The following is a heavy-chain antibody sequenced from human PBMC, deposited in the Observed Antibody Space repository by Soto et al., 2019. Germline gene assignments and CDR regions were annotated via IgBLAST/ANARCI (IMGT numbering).Heavy chain of an antibody. CDR3: ARGRPNFSSFDS. J-gene: IGHJ4*02. D-gene: IGHD6-6*01. V-gene: IGHV3-74*01. CDR2: VSSDGSST. CDR1: GFTFSSYW. Sequence: EVQLVESGGGLVQPGESLRLSCAASGFTFSSYWMHWIRQAPGKGLVWVSRVSSDGSSTVYANSVKGQLTISRDNAKNTHSLQMKSLSDEDTAVYYCARGRPNFSSFDSWGQGTLVTVSS.